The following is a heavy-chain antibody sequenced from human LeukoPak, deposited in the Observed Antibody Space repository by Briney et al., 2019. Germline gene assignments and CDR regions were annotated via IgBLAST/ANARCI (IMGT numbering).Heavy chain of an antibody. CDR1: GGSIITYY. CDR2: IYYSGST. D-gene: IGHD6-19*01. V-gene: IGHV4-59*01. CDR3: ARDRTDSSGWYYFDY. Sequence: SETLSLTCTGTGGSIITYYWSSIRQPPGKGLEWIGYIYYSGSTNYNPSLKSRVTISVDTSKNQFSLKLSSVTAADTAVYYCARDRTDSSGWYYFDYWGQGTLVTVSS. J-gene: IGHJ4*02.